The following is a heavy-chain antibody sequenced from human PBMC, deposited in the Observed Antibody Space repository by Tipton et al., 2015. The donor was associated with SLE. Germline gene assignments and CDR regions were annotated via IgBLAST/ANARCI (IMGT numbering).Heavy chain of an antibody. CDR3: ARYIVVVRYFDY. D-gene: IGHD2-21*01. Sequence: TLSLTCTVSGHSISSGYYWSWIRQAPGKGLEWLESIFDSGNTYYNPSLKSRVTTSVDTSKNQFSLKLSSVTAADTAVYYCARYIVVVRYFDYWGQGTLVTVSS. CDR1: GHSISSGYY. V-gene: IGHV4-38-2*02. J-gene: IGHJ4*02. CDR2: IFDSGNT.